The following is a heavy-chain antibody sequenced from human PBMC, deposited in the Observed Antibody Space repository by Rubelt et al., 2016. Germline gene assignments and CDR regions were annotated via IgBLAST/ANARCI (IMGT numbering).Heavy chain of an antibody. Sequence: QVQLVQSGPEVKKPGASVKVSCKASGYPFTSFGIGWVRQAPGRGLEWIGWISAYKGDTNFAQNFQGRVTMTTDTSTGTVYMELRSLRSDDTAVYYCRGIWGSYIDYWGQGTLVTVSS. CDR3: RGIWGSYIDY. CDR2: ISAYKGDT. V-gene: IGHV1-18*01. D-gene: IGHD3-16*01. CDR1: GYPFTSFG. J-gene: IGHJ4*02.